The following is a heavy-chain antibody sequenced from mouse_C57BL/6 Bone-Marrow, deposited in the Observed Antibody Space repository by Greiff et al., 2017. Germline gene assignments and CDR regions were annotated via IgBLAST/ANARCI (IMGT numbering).Heavy chain of an antibody. Sequence: QVQLQQSGAELVRPGTSVKVSCKASGYAFTNYLIEWVKQRPGQGLEWIGVINPGSGGTNYNEKFKGKATLTADKSSSTAYMQLSSLTSVDSAVYFCARGVNWVFDYWGQGTTLTVSS. D-gene: IGHD4-1*01. CDR2: INPGSGGT. J-gene: IGHJ2*01. V-gene: IGHV1-54*01. CDR1: GYAFTNYL. CDR3: ARGVNWVFDY.